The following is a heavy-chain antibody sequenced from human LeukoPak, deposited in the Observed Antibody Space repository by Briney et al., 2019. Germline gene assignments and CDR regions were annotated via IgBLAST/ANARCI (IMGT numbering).Heavy chain of an antibody. CDR2: ILSDGSYE. J-gene: IGHJ3*01. Sequence: GGSLRLSCATSGFSLSRNGMHWVRQAPGQGLEWVAFILSDGSYEYYADSVKGRFTISRDTSRNTLFLQMNSLRTEDTAVYYCARRAPLITMGPDVLDFWGQGTMVTVSS. D-gene: IGHD3-10*01. CDR1: GFSLSRNG. CDR3: ARRAPLITMGPDVLDF. V-gene: IGHV3-30*19.